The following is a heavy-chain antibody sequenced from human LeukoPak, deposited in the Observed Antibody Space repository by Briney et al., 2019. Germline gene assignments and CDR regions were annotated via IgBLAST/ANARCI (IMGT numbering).Heavy chain of an antibody. V-gene: IGHV1-2*02. J-gene: IGHJ6*02. CDR1: GYTFTGYY. Sequence: ASVKVSCKASGYTFTGYYMHWVRQAPGQGLEWMGWINPNSGGTNYAQKFQGRVTMTRDTSISTAYMELSSLRSEDTAVYYCARAGYCSSTSCFYYYGMDVWGQGTTVTVSS. CDR2: INPNSGGT. D-gene: IGHD2-2*01. CDR3: ARAGYCSSTSCFYYYGMDV.